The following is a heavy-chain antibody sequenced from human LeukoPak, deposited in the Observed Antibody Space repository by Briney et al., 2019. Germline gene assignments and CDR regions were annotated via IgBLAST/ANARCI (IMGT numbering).Heavy chain of an antibody. J-gene: IGHJ3*02. D-gene: IGHD2-2*01. CDR3: ARRCTSRYAFDI. CDR2: ISSSSSYI. Sequence: GGSLRLSCAASGFTFSSYSMNWVRQAPGKGLEWVSSISSSSSYIYYADSVKGRFTISRDNAKNSLYLQMNSLRAEDTAVYYCARRCTSRYAFDIWGQGTMVTVSS. V-gene: IGHV3-21*01. CDR1: GFTFSSYS.